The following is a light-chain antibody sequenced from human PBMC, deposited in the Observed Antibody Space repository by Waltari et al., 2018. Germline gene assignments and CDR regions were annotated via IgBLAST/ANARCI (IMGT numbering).Light chain of an antibody. CDR2: DAS. Sequence: DIQMTQSPSSLSASVGDRVTITCQASQDISKTLNWYQQKPGKAPKLLIYDASNLETGVPSRFSGGGSGTDFTFTISSLQPEDIATYYCQQFHSLPLTFGGGTKVEIK. J-gene: IGKJ4*01. CDR3: QQFHSLPLT. CDR1: QDISKT. V-gene: IGKV1-33*01.